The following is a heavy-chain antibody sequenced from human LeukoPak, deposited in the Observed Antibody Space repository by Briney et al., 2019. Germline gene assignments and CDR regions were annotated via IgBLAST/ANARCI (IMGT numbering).Heavy chain of an antibody. V-gene: IGHV3-7*01. D-gene: IGHD3-10*01. Sequence: PGGSLRLSCAASGFAFSTLWMSWVRLAPGKGLEWVANIKQGGNEKYYVDSVKGRFTISRDNAKNSLYLQMNSLRAEDTAVYYCATGSHSGSGSRFVYWSQGTLVIVSS. CDR2: IKQGGNEK. J-gene: IGHJ4*02. CDR1: GFAFSTLW. CDR3: ATGSHSGSGSRFVY.